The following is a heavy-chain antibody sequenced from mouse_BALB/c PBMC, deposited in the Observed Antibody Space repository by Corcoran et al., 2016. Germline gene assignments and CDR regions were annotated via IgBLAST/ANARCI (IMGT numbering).Heavy chain of an antibody. J-gene: IGHJ3*01. CDR1: GYTFTTSG. CDR2: INTYTGEP. Sequence: QIQLVQSGPEQKKPGETLTISCKDSGYTFTTSGMNWVKQAPGKGLKWMGRINTYTGEPTYADDFKGRFAFSLQTSASTAYLQINNLKNEDMATYFGARGDYDTWVAYWGQGTLVTVS. V-gene: IGHV9-1*02. D-gene: IGHD2-4*01. CDR3: ARGDYDTWVAY.